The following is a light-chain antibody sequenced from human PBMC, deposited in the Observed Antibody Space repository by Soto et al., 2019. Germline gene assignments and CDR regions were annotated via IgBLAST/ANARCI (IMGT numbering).Light chain of an antibody. CDR1: QSVSSY. J-gene: IGKJ1*01. Sequence: EIVLTQSPATLSLSPGERATLSCRASQSVSSYLAWYQQKPGQAPRLLIYDASNRATGIPARFSGSGSGTDFTLTISSLEPEDFAVYYCQHYSDLPQTFGQGTKVDIK. V-gene: IGKV3-11*01. CDR2: DAS. CDR3: QHYSDLPQT.